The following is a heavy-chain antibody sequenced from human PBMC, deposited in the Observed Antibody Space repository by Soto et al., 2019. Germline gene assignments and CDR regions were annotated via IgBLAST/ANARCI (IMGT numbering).Heavy chain of an antibody. V-gene: IGHV3-9*01. Sequence: EVQLVESGGGLAQPGRSLRLSCTVSGFICEDFAMHWVRQAPGQGLEWVSSINWNGVNKGYAESVLGRFTISSDNAKKALHLDIKYLRPEDTARYVCAKDVDRLGQLWGYLQNWTHGTLVTFSS. J-gene: IGHJ1*01. CDR3: AKDVDRLGQLWGYLQN. D-gene: IGHD3-16*01. CDR1: GFICEDFA. CDR2: INWNGVNK.